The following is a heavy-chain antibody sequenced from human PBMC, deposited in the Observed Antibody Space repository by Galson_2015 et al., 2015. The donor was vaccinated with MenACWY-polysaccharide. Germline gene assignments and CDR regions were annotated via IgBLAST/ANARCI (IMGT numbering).Heavy chain of an antibody. CDR3: ARDRFLDD. D-gene: IGHD3-10*01. CDR1: GYTFTNYD. J-gene: IGHJ4*02. CDR2: MNPNSGNT. Sequence: SVKVSCKASGYTFTNYDINWVRQAPGQGLEWMGWMNPNSGNTGYAQKFQGRVTMTSNSAIMTAYLEMNSLRAEDTAVYYCARDRFLDDWGQGTLVTVSS. V-gene: IGHV1-8*01.